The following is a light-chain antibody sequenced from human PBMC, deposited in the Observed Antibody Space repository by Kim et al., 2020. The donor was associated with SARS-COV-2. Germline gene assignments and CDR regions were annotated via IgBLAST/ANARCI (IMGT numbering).Light chain of an antibody. CDR2: GRN. Sequence: SSELTQDPAVSVALGQTVRITCQGDSLRSYYATWYQHRPRQAPVLVIYGRNNRSSGIPDRFSGSTSGNTASLTISGAQAEDEADFYCQSRDSGGNVLFGGGTQLTVL. CDR3: QSRDSGGNVL. V-gene: IGLV3-19*01. CDR1: SLRSYY. J-gene: IGLJ2*01.